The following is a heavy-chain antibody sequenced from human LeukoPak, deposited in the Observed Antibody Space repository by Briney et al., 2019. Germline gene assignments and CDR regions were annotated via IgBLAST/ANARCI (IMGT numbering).Heavy chain of an antibody. CDR1: GFTFSSYS. Sequence: GGSLRLSCAASGFTFSSYSMNWVRQAPGEGLEWVSSISSSSSYIYYADSVKGRFTISRDNAKNSLYLQMNSLRAEDTAAYYCARGGGSSSWYQLDYWGREPWSPSPQ. CDR3: ARGGGSSSWYQLDY. CDR2: ISSSSSYI. D-gene: IGHD6-13*01. J-gene: IGHJ4*02. V-gene: IGHV3-21*01.